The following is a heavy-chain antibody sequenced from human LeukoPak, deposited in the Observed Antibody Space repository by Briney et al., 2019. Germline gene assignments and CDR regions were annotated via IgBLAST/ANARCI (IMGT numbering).Heavy chain of an antibody. D-gene: IGHD3-22*01. CDR2: IIPIFGTA. Sequence: GASVKVSCKASGYTFTSYYMHWVRQAPGQGLEWMGGIIPIFGTANYAQKFQGRVTITANESTSTAYMELSSLRSEDTAVYYCARGRGYYDSSGPYGFDYWGQGTLVTVSS. CDR1: GYTFTSYY. CDR3: ARGRGYYDSSGPYGFDY. V-gene: IGHV1-69*13. J-gene: IGHJ4*02.